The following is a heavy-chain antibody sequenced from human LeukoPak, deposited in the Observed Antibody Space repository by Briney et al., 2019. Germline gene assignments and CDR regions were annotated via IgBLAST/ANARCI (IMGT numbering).Heavy chain of an antibody. CDR3: AREGGGRIDY. J-gene: IGHJ4*02. Sequence: GGSLRLSCAASGFTVSSSYMSWVRQAPGKGLEWDSVIYSGGSAYYADSVKGRFTISRDNSKNTLYLQMNSLRAEDTAVYYCAREGGGRIDYWGQGTLVTVSS. D-gene: IGHD4-23*01. V-gene: IGHV3-53*01. CDR2: IYSGGSA. CDR1: GFTVSSSY.